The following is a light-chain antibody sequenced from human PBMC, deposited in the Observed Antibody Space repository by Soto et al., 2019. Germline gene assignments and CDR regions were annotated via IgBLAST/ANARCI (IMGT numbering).Light chain of an antibody. CDR1: QSVSNF. Sequence: EVVLTQSPATLSLSPGERATLSCRASQSVSNFLAWYQQKPGQAPRLLIYDTSDRATGLPARFSGSGSGTDFTLTISSLEPEDFAVFYCQQRSIWTWTFGQGTKV. J-gene: IGKJ1*01. CDR2: DTS. V-gene: IGKV3-11*01. CDR3: QQRSIWTWT.